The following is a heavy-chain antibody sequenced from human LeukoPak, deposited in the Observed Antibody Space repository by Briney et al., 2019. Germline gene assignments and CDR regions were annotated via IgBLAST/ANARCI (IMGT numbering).Heavy chain of an antibody. CDR3: TRMDDIVVVPGPTVYFYYYMDV. V-gene: IGHV3-49*04. CDR1: GFTFGDYP. J-gene: IGHJ6*03. Sequence: PGRSLRLSCSASGFTFGDYPMSWVRQAPGEGLEREGFSRSKVFGGTTEYAACVKGRFTISRDESKDIAYLQMDSLRTEDTGVYYCTRMDDIVVVPGPTVYFYYYMDVWGKGTTVTVSS. D-gene: IGHD2-2*01. CDR2: SRSKVFGGTT.